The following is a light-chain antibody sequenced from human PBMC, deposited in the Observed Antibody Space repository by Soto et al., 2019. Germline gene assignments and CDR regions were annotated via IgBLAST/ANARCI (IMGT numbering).Light chain of an antibody. CDR1: QSVSSY. V-gene: IGKV3-11*01. Sequence: EIVLTQSPATLSLSPGERATLSCRASQSVSSYLAWYQQKPGQAPRLLIYDASNRATGIPARFSGSGSGTVFTLTSSSLEPEDFAVYYCQQRSNWPPVFTFGPGNKVDIK. CDR2: DAS. CDR3: QQRSNWPPVFT. J-gene: IGKJ3*01.